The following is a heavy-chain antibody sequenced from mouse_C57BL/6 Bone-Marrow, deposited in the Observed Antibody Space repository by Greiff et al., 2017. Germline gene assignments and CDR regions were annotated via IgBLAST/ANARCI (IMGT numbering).Heavy chain of an antibody. CDR1: GYTFTDYY. D-gene: IGHD2-5*01. Sequence: VQLQESGAELVKPGASVKISCKASGYTFTDYYINWVKQRPGQGLEWIGKIGPGSGSTSYNEKFTGKATLTADKSSSKAYMQLSSLTYEDSAVYFCARYSNYGFDAMDYWGQGTSVTVSS. CDR3: ARYSNYGFDAMDY. V-gene: IGHV1-77*01. J-gene: IGHJ4*01. CDR2: IGPGSGST.